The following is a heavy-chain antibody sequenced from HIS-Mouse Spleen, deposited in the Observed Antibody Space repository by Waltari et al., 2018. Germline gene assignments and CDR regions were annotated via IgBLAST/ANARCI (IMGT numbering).Heavy chain of an antibody. CDR2: INHIGST. CDR3: ARGRVGKDFDL. CDR1: GGSFRGYC. V-gene: IGHV4-34*01. D-gene: IGHD7-27*01. J-gene: IGHJ2*01. Sequence: QVQLQQWGAGLLQPSETLSLTCAAHGGSFRGYCWTWIRRPPGKGLEWIGEINHIGSTNYNPSLKSRVTISVDTSKNQFSLKLSSVTAADTAVYYCARGRVGKDFDLWGRGTLVTVSS.